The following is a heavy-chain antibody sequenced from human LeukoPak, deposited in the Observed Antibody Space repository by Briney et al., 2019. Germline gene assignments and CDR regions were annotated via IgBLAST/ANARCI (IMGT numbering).Heavy chain of an antibody. CDR3: AKDGTGGYYYLDY. Sequence: PGGSLRLSCAASGFTFSSHGMHWVRQAPGMGLEWVALILSDGSNEYYADSVQGRFTISRDSSRNTLYLQMNSLRAEDTAVYYCAKDGTGGYYYLDYWGQGTLVTVSS. D-gene: IGHD3-22*01. CDR2: ILSDGSNE. CDR1: GFTFSSHG. V-gene: IGHV3-30*18. J-gene: IGHJ4*02.